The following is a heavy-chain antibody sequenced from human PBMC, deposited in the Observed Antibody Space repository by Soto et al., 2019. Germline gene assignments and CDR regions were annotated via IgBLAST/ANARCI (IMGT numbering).Heavy chain of an antibody. D-gene: IGHD6-13*01. CDR2: VYYTGAT. CDR3: ARDMSGGSSWYEFDS. CDR1: GDSIRSSY. Sequence: PSETLSLTCTVSGDSIRSSYWSWFRQPPVRGLEWIGYVYYTGATNSNPSLKSRVTISADTSKNLFSLKVVSVTPADTAVYFCARDMSGGSSWYEFDSWGPGTLVTVSS. J-gene: IGHJ4*02. V-gene: IGHV4-59*01.